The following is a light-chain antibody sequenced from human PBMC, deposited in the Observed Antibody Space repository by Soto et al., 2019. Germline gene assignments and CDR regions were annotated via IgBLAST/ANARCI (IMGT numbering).Light chain of an antibody. CDR3: ATWADSLNGLV. CDR1: NSDIGSHS. CDR2: SND. J-gene: IGLJ2*01. V-gene: IGLV1-44*01. Sequence: QSVLTQPPSASGTPGQTITISCSGSNSDIGSHSVEWYQQFPGRTPRLLINSNDQRPSGVPDRFSGSKSGSSATLAISGLRSEDEADYYCATWADSLNGLVFGGGTKLTVL.